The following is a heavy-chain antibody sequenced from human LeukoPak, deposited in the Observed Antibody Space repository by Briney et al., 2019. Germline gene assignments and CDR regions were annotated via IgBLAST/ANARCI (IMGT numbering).Heavy chain of an antibody. CDR1: GGSISSYY. J-gene: IGHJ1*01. D-gene: IGHD1-26*01. CDR3: ARGLDTSRVGAKAFQH. Sequence: SETLSLTCTVSGGSISSYYWSWIRQPPGKGLEWIGYIYYSGSTNYNPSLKSRVTISVDTSKNQFSLKLSSVTAADAAVYYCARGLDTSRVGAKAFQHWGQGTLVTVSS. CDR2: IYYSGST. V-gene: IGHV4-59*01.